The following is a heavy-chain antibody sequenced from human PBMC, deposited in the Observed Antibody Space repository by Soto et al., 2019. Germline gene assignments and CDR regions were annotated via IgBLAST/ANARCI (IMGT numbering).Heavy chain of an antibody. V-gene: IGHV3-11*06. Sequence: GGSLRLSCAASGFSFSYSYMIWMRQAPGKGLEWVSFISGSGDYTNYADSVKGRFTISRDNAESSLHLHMNSLRAEDTAVYYCANIHYGSLDYWGQGTLVTVSS. CDR2: ISGSGDYT. D-gene: IGHD4-17*01. CDR1: GFSFSYSY. J-gene: IGHJ4*02. CDR3: ANIHYGSLDY.